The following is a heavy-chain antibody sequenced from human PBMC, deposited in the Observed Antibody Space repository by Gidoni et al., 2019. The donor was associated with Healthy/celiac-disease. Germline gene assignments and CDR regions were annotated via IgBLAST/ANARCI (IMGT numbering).Heavy chain of an antibody. CDR1: GYSFTSYW. CDR2: SYPGDSDT. V-gene: IGHV5-51*01. D-gene: IGHD3-3*01. CDR3: ARSPYDSLWWFDP. Sequence: ELQLVQSGAEVKKPGESLKISCKGSGYSFTSYWTGWVRQMPGKGLEWMGISYPGDSDTRSSPSFQGQVTISADKSISTAYLQWSSLKASDTAMYYCARSPYDSLWWFDPWGQGTLVTVSS. J-gene: IGHJ5*02.